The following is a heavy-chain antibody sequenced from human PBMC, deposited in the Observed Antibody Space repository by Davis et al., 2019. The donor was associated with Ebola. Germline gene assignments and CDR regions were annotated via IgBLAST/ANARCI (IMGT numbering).Heavy chain of an antibody. V-gene: IGHV3-9*01. Sequence: SLKISCAASGFIFSSYVMSWVRQAPGKGLEWVSGISWNSGSIGYADSVKGRFTISRDNAKNSLYLQMNSLRAEDTALYYCAKDIAAADWYFDLWGRGTLVTVSS. CDR1: GFIFSSYV. CDR2: ISWNSGSI. CDR3: AKDIAAADWYFDL. J-gene: IGHJ2*01. D-gene: IGHD6-13*01.